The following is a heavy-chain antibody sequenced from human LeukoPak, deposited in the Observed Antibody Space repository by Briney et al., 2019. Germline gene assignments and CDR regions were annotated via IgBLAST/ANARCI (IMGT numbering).Heavy chain of an antibody. J-gene: IGHJ4*02. CDR2: ITPILGIA. V-gene: IGHV1-69*04. Sequence: GASVKVSCKASGGTFSSYAISWVRQAPGQGLEWMGRITPILGIANYAQKFQGRVTITADKSTSTAYMELSSLRSEETAVYYCARDIAAAERQFDYWGQGTLVTVSS. CDR3: ARDIAAAERQFDY. D-gene: IGHD6-13*01. CDR1: GGTFSSYA.